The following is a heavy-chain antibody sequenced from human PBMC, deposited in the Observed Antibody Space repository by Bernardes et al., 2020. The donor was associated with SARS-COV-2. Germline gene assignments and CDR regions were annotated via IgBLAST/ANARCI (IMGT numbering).Heavy chain of an antibody. D-gene: IGHD1-26*01. V-gene: IGHV4-31*03. Sequence: SETLSLTCTVSGGSISSGDYYWSWIRQHPGKGLEWIGYIYYSGSTYYNPSLKSRVTISVDTSKNQFSLNLSSVTAADTAVYYCARQGSAVGEGGDSFDIWGQGTMVTVSS. CDR1: GGSISSGDYY. CDR3: ARQGSAVGEGGDSFDI. J-gene: IGHJ3*02. CDR2: IYYSGST.